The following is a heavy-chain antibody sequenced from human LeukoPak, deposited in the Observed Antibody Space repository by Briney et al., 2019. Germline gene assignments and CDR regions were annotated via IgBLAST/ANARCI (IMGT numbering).Heavy chain of an antibody. J-gene: IGHJ4*02. CDR1: GYTFTVYY. CDR3: AKDMISRGYSGYDCFDY. CDR2: INPHSGDT. Sequence: ASVTVSCTASGYTFTVYYMDWVRQAPGQGLEWMGWINPHSGDTNYAQKFQGRVTMTRDTSTSTAYMEVSRLRSDDTAVYYCAKDMISRGYSGYDCFDYWGQGTLVTVSS. V-gene: IGHV1-2*02. D-gene: IGHD5-12*01.